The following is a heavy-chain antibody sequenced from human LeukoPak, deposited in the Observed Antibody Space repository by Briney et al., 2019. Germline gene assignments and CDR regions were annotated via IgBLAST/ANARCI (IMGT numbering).Heavy chain of an antibody. CDR1: GDSVSSYSAG. CDR3: GRDIGAAIGH. V-gene: IGHV6-1*01. CDR2: TYYRSKWYN. D-gene: IGHD6-13*01. J-gene: IGHJ4*02. Sequence: SQTLSLTCAISGDSVSSYSAGWNWIRQSPSRGLEWPGRTYYRSKWYNEYALSVRSRITISPDTSKNQVSLQLNSVTPDDTAFYYCGRDIGAAIGHWGQGTLVTVSS.